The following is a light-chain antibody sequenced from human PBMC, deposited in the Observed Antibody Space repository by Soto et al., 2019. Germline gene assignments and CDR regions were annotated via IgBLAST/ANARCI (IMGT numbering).Light chain of an antibody. CDR1: QGITSW. J-gene: IGKJ4*01. V-gene: IGKV1-12*01. CDR2: AAS. CDR3: QQTSSFPLT. Sequence: DIQMTQSPSFVSASVGDRVTITCRASQGITSWLAWYQQKPGIAPKLLIHAASSLESGVPSRFRGSGSGTDFTLSISSLQPEDFASYYCQQTSSFPLTFGGGTKVEIK.